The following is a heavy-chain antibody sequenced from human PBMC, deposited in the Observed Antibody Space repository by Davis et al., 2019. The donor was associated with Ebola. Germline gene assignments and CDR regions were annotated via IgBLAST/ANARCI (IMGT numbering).Heavy chain of an antibody. CDR3: AQISAGYCSGGSCNYGMDV. D-gene: IGHD2-15*01. Sequence: GESLKISCKGSGYSFTSYWISWVRQMPGKGLEWMGRIDPSDSYTNYSPSFQGHVTISADKSISTAYLQWSSLKASDTAMYYCAQISAGYCSGGSCNYGMDVWGQGTTVTVSS. CDR1: GYSFTSYW. CDR2: IDPSDSYT. V-gene: IGHV5-10-1*01. J-gene: IGHJ6*02.